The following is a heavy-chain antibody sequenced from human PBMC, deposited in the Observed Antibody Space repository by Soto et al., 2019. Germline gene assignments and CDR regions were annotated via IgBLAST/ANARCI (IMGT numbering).Heavy chain of an antibody. CDR3: ARSSGGSSYYPPDY. V-gene: IGHV3-30*03. D-gene: IGHD2-15*01. CDR1: GFTFSSYD. CDR2: MAHDGSDQ. J-gene: IGHJ4*02. Sequence: QVQLVESGGGVVQPGGSLRLSCAASGFTFSSYDMQWVRQSPGEGLEWVAIMAHDGSDQYYGDSVKGRFTISRANSKNTLSLQMDSLRPEDTAVYYCARSSGGSSYYPPDYWGQGTLVTVSS.